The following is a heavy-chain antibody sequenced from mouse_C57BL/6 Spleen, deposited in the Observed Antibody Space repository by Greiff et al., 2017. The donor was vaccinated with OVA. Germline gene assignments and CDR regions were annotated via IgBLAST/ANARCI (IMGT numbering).Heavy chain of an antibody. CDR3: ARPPIGLRNFDV. Sequence: DVKLVESGGDLVKPGGSLKLSCAASGFTFSSYGMSWVRQTPDKRLEWVATISSGGSYTYYPDSVKGRFTITKDNAKNTLYLQMSSLKSEDTAMYYCARPPIGLRNFDVWGTGTTVTVSS. D-gene: IGHD2-14*01. J-gene: IGHJ1*03. CDR2: ISSGGSYT. V-gene: IGHV5-6*02. CDR1: GFTFSSYG.